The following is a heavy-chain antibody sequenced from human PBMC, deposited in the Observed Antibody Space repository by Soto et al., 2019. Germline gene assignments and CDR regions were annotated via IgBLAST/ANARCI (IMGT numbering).Heavy chain of an antibody. Sequence: SVKVSCKASGGTFSSYTISWVRQAPGQGLEWMGRIIPILGIANYAQKFQGRVTITADKSTSTAYMELSSLRSEDTAVYYCARDADCGGDCYSGAYYYYYGMDVWGQGTTVTVSS. CDR3: ARDADCGGDCYSGAYYYYYGMDV. CDR2: IIPILGIA. D-gene: IGHD2-21*02. CDR1: GGTFSSYT. J-gene: IGHJ6*02. V-gene: IGHV1-69*04.